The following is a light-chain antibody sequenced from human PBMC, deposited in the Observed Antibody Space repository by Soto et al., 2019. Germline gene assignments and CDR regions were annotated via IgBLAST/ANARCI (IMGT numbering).Light chain of an antibody. CDR3: QSYDRSLSGWV. CDR1: SSNIGADFG. Sequence: QSVLTQPPSVSGAPGQTLTISCTWSSSNIGADFGVHWYLQLPGAAPKLVIFVNTNRPSGVADRFSGSKSGTSASLAINGLQAEDEADYYCQSYDRSLSGWVFGTGTKLTVL. CDR2: VNT. V-gene: IGLV1-40*01. J-gene: IGLJ3*02.